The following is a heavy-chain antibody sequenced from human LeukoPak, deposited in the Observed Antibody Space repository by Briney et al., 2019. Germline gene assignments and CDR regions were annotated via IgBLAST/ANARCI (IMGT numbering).Heavy chain of an antibody. J-gene: IGHJ5*02. CDR3: ARSSLTGGWFDP. CDR2: IFHGGST. V-gene: IGHV4-4*02. Sequence: SGTLSLTCAVSGGSISSSNWWSWVRQPPGKGLEWIGEIFHGGSTNSNPSLKSRLTISLDKSKNQFSLKLSSVTAADTAVYYCARSSLTGGWFDPWGQGTLVTVSS. CDR1: GGSISSSNW. D-gene: IGHD7-27*01.